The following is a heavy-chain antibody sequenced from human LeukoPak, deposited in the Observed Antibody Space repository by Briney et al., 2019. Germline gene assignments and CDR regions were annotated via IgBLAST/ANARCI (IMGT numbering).Heavy chain of an antibody. CDR1: GGSISSGGYS. CDR2: IYHSGST. Sequence: PSETLSLTCAVSGGSISSGGYSWSWIRQPPGQGLEWIGYIYHSGSTYYNPSLKSRVTISVDRSKNQFSLKLSSVTAADTAVYYCARDSGGLHYWGQGTLVTVSS. J-gene: IGHJ4*02. D-gene: IGHD1-26*01. V-gene: IGHV4-30-2*01. CDR3: ARDSGGLHY.